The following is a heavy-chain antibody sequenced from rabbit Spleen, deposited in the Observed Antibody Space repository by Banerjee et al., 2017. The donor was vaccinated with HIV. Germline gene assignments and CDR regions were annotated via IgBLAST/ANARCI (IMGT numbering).Heavy chain of an antibody. J-gene: IGHJ4*01. Sequence: QEQLVESGGGLVQPEGSLTLTCKASGFDFSRYYVSWVRQAPGKGLEWIGDIDPIFGIAVYASWVNGRFTISSHNAQNTLYLQLNSLTAADTATYFCVREVAGKFGLWGQGTLVTVS. D-gene: IGHD4-1*01. CDR3: VREVAGKFGL. V-gene: IGHV1S47*01. CDR1: GFDFSRYY. CDR2: IDPIFGIA.